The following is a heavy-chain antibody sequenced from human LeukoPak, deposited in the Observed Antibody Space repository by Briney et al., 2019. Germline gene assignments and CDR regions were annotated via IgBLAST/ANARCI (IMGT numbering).Heavy chain of an antibody. CDR1: GFPFDDYA. J-gene: IGHJ3*02. V-gene: IGHV3-9*01. CDR3: AKDIIRTDSHAFDT. Sequence: GGSLRLSCAASGFPFDDYAMHWVRQAPGKGLEWVSGIGWNSVSIGYADSVKGRFTISRDNAKNSLYLQMNSLRAEDTALYYCAKDIIRTDSHAFDTWGQGTMVTVSS. D-gene: IGHD1-1*01. CDR2: IGWNSVSI.